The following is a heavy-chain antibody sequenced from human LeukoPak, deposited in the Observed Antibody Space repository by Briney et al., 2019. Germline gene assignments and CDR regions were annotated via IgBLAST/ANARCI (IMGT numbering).Heavy chain of an antibody. CDR3: ARDHGGYGDYKSLRGWFDP. D-gene: IGHD4-17*01. V-gene: IGHV4-4*07. CDR1: GGSISRYY. J-gene: IGHJ5*02. CDR2: IYTSGST. Sequence: SETLSLTCTVSGGSISRYYWRWIRQPAGKGLEWIGRIYTSGSTNYNPSLKSRVTMSVDTSKNQFSLKLSSVTATDTAVYYCARDHGGYGDYKSLRGWFDPWGQGTLVTVSS.